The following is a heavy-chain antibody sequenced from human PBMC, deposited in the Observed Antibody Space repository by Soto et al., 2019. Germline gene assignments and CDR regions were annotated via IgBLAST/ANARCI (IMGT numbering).Heavy chain of an antibody. CDR3: ARGDPYYYDSSDWGVFHI. Sequence: QVQLVESGGGVVQPGRSLRLSCAASGFTFSTYAMHWVRQAPGKGLDWVAVISYDGSNKYYADSVKGRFTISRDNCKNTLYLQMNSLRAEDTTVYYCARGDPYYYDSSDWGVFHIWGQGTMVNVSS. V-gene: IGHV3-30-3*01. CDR2: ISYDGSNK. CDR1: GFTFSTYA. D-gene: IGHD3-22*01. J-gene: IGHJ3*02.